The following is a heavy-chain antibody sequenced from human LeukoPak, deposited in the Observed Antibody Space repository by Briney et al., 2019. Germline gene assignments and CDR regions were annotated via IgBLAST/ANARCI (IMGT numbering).Heavy chain of an antibody. CDR1: GGSISSYY. D-gene: IGHD3-9*01. J-gene: IGHJ2*01. V-gene: IGHV4-59*01. CDR2: TSYSGST. Sequence: SETLSLTCTVSGGSISSYYWSWIRQPPGKRLEWIGYTSYSGSTDYNPSLKSRVTMSVDTSKDQFSLKLSSVTAADTAVYYCGRRTYYDTLTGYTYWYFDLWGRGTLVTVSS. CDR3: GRRTYYDTLTGYTYWYFDL.